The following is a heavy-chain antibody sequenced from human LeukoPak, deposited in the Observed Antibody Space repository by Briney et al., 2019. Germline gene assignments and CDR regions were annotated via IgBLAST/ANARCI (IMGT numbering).Heavy chain of an antibody. Sequence: GGSLRLSCGASGFTFSSSEMDWFRQAPGKGLEWVASINSATTIYYADSVKGRFTISRDNTKNSVYLQMSSLRAEDTAVYYCARGYYYGSGSYSLVFDYWGQGILVTVSS. CDR3: ARGYYYGSGSYSLVFDY. CDR1: GFTFSSSE. J-gene: IGHJ4*02. CDR2: INSATTI. D-gene: IGHD3-10*01. V-gene: IGHV3-48*03.